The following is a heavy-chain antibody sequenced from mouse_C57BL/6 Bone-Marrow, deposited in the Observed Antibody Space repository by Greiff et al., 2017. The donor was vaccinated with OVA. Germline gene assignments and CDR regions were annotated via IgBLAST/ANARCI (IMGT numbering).Heavy chain of an antibody. CDR2: ISDGGSYT. D-gene: IGHD1-1*01. J-gene: IGHJ3*01. V-gene: IGHV5-4*01. Sequence: EVKLQESGGGLVKPGGSLKLSCAASGFTFSSYAMSWVRQTPEKRLEWVATISDGGSYTYYPDNVKGRFTISRDNAKNNLYLQMSHLKSEDTAMYYCARDYYGSSPFAYWGQGTLVTVSA. CDR1: GFTFSSYA. CDR3: ARDYYGSSPFAY.